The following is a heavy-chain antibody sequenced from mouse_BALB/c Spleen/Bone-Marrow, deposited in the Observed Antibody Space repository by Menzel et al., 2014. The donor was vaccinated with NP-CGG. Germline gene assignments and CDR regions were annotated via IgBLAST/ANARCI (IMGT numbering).Heavy chain of an antibody. CDR1: GFDFSGYW. Sequence: EVKLVESGGGLVQPGGSLKLSCAASGFDFSGYWMTWVRQAPVKGLEWIGEINPDSRTINYTPSLKDKFIISRDNAKNTLYLQMSKGRSEDTALYYCARPGYYGYQNVWGAGTTVTVSS. V-gene: IGHV4-1*02. CDR2: INPDSRTI. CDR3: ARPGYYGYQNV. D-gene: IGHD1-2*01. J-gene: IGHJ1*01.